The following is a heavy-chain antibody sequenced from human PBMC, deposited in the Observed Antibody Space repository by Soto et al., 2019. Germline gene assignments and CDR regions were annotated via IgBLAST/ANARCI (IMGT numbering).Heavy chain of an antibody. V-gene: IGHV4-4*02. D-gene: IGHD2-15*01. Sequence: QVQLQESGPGLVKPSGTLSLTCAVCSGSISSSNWWSWVRQPPGKGLEWIGEIYHSGSTNYNPSLKSRVTIAVDKSKNQFSLKLSSVTAADTAVYYCARGRGYCSGGSCQGFDYWGQGTLVTVSS. CDR3: ARGRGYCSGGSCQGFDY. CDR2: IYHSGST. J-gene: IGHJ4*02. CDR1: SGSISSSNW.